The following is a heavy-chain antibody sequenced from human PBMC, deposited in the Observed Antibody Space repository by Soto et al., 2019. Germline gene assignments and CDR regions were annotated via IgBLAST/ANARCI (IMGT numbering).Heavy chain of an antibody. CDR2: IYYSGST. Sequence: SETLSLTCTVSGGSISSGGYYWSWIRQHPGKGLEWIGYIYYSGSTYYNPSLKSRVTISVDTSKNQFSLKLSSVTAADTAVYYCARKSRYCSSTSCYSNWFDPWGQGTLVTSPQ. CDR3: ARKSRYCSSTSCYSNWFDP. V-gene: IGHV4-31*03. D-gene: IGHD2-2*01. CDR1: GGSISSGGYY. J-gene: IGHJ5*02.